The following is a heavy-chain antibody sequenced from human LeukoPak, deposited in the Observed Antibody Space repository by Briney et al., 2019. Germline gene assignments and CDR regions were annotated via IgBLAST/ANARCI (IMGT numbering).Heavy chain of an antibody. V-gene: IGHV3-23*01. Sequence: GGSLRLSCAASGFSLSSYALTWVRQAPGKGLEWVSAISGSGGSTYYADSVKGRFTISRDNSKSTLYLQMNSLRAEDTAVYYCAKCGPNYGDYGYYFDYWGQGTLVTISS. CDR2: ISGSGGST. CDR3: AKCGPNYGDYGYYFDY. CDR1: GFSLSSYA. J-gene: IGHJ4*02. D-gene: IGHD4-17*01.